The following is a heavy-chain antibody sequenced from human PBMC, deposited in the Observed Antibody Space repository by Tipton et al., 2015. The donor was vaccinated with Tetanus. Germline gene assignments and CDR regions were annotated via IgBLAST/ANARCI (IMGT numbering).Heavy chain of an antibody. V-gene: IGHV4-34*01. CDR2: INHSGST. D-gene: IGHD6-13*01. CDR3: ARGEGAAAGTFDP. J-gene: IGHJ5*02. Sequence: TLSLTCAVYGGSFSGYYWSWIRQPPGKGLEWIGEINHSGSTNYNPSLKSRVTISVDTSKDQFSLELSSVTAADTAVYYCARGEGAAAGTFDPWGQGTLVTVSS. CDR1: GGSFSGYY.